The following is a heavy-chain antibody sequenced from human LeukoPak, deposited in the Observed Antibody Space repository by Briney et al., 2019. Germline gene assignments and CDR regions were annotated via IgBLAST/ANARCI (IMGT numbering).Heavy chain of an antibody. CDR2: INPNSGGT. V-gene: IGHV1-2*02. CDR1: GYTFTGYY. CDR3: ARVSSSWYGPYYYYGMDV. Sequence: ASVKVSCKASGYTFTGYYMHWVRQAPGQGLEWMGWINPNSGGTNYAQKFQGRVTMTRDTSISTAYMELSRLRSDDTAVYYCARVSSSWYGPYYYYGMDVWGQGTTVTVSS. J-gene: IGHJ6*02. D-gene: IGHD6-13*01.